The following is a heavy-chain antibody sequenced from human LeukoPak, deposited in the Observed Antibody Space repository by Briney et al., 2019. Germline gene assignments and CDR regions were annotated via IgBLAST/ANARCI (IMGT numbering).Heavy chain of an antibody. V-gene: IGHV5-10-1*01. D-gene: IGHD6-13*01. J-gene: IGHJ4*02. CDR2: IDPSDSYT. CDR3: ASTGGYSSSWPNY. Sequence: GESLRISRKGSGYSFTSYWISWVRQMPGKGLEWMGRIDPSDSYTNYSPSFQGHVTISADKSISTAYLQWSSLKASDTAMYYCASTGGYSSSWPNYWGQGTLVTVSS. CDR1: GYSFTSYW.